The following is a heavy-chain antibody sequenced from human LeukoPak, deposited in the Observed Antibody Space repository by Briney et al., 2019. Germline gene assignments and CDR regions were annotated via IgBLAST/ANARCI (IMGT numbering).Heavy chain of an antibody. J-gene: IGHJ5*02. CDR1: GCSISTYY. V-gene: IGHV4-59*01. CDR2: ISYGNT. Sequence: SETLSLTCSVSGCSISTYYLNWIRQTPGKGLEWIGHISYGNTEYNPSLKSRVTISVDTSKNQFSLKLTSVTAAETAVYYCARDKAHSYGRYFDPWGQGALVTVSS. CDR3: ARDKAHSYGRYFDP. D-gene: IGHD5-18*01.